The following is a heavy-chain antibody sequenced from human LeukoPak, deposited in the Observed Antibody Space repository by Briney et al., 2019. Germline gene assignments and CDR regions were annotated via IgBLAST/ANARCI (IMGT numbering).Heavy chain of an antibody. V-gene: IGHV3-48*01. J-gene: IGHJ4*02. CDR1: GFTFSSYS. Sequence: QPGGSLRLSCAASGFTFSSYSMNWVRQAPGKGLEWVSYISSSSSTIYYADSVKGRFTISRDNAKNSLYLQMNSLRAEDTALYYCARGGMLELPPEGRTYYDFWSGPHYFDYWGQGTLVTVSS. CDR2: ISSSSSTI. CDR3: ARGGMLELPPEGRTYYDFWSGPHYFDY. D-gene: IGHD3-3*01.